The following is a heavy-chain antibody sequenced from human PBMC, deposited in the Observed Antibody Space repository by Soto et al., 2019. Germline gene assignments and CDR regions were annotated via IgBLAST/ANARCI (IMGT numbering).Heavy chain of an antibody. CDR2: INHSGST. J-gene: IGHJ4*02. Sequence: SETLSLTCAVYGGSFSGYYWSWIRQPPGKGLEWIGEINHSGSTNYNPSLKSRVTISVDTSKNQFSLKLSSVTAADTAVYYCAGQYSSSWYGVNYWGQGXLVTVSS. CDR1: GGSFSGYY. CDR3: AGQYSSSWYGVNY. V-gene: IGHV4-34*01. D-gene: IGHD6-13*01.